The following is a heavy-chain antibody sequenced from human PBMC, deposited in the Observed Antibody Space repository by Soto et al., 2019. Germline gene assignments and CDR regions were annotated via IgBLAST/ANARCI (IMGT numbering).Heavy chain of an antibody. V-gene: IGHV1-69*01. J-gene: IGHJ6*02. CDR2: IIPISGTA. CDR3: ARSQGSSTSLEIYYYYYYGMDV. D-gene: IGHD2-2*01. CDR1: GGTFSSYA. Sequence: QVQLVQSGAEVKKPGSSVKVSCKASGGTFSSYAISWVRQAPGQGLEWMGGIIPISGTANYAQKFQGRVTITADESTSTAYMELSRLRPEDTAVYYCARSQGSSTSLEIYYYYYYGMDVWGQGTTVTVSS.